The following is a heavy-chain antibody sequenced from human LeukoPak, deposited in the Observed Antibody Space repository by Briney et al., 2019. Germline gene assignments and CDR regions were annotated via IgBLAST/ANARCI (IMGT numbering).Heavy chain of an antibody. D-gene: IGHD3-22*01. CDR2: INPNSGGT. CDR3: ARGVIAPAGYYMDV. Sequence: ASVKVSCKASGYTFTGDDMHWVRQAPGQGLEWMGWINPNSGGTNYAQKFQGRVTMTRDTSISTAYMELSRLRSDDTAVYYCARGVIAPAGYYMDVWGKGTTVTVSS. CDR1: GYTFTGDD. V-gene: IGHV1-2*02. J-gene: IGHJ6*03.